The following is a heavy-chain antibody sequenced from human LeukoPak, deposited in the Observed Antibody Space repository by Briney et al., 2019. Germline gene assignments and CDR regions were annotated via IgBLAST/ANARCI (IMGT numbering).Heavy chain of an antibody. J-gene: IGHJ5*02. Sequence: SETLSLTCTVSGGSISSYYWSWIRQPPGQGLEWIGYIYTSGSTNYSPSLKSRVTISVDTSKNQFSLKLSSVTAADTAVYYCARHFAYCGGDCYSGDYNWFDPWGQGTLVTVSS. CDR1: GGSISSYY. CDR3: ARHFAYCGGDCYSGDYNWFDP. D-gene: IGHD2-21*02. V-gene: IGHV4-4*09. CDR2: IYTSGST.